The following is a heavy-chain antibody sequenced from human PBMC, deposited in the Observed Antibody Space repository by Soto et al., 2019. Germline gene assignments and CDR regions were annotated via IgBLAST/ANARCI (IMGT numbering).Heavy chain of an antibody. V-gene: IGHV1-2*02. Sequence: QVHLVQSGAEVKKPGASVKVSCKASGYTFTGNYIHWVRQAPGQGLEWMGWVNPDNGGTTSAQKFQGRVTMTRDPSVTTAYMALNRLTSDDTSVYYCARDPRPPSGWLGFWEYGMDVWGQGTTVNVSS. CDR2: VNPDNGGT. CDR3: ARDPRPPSGWLGFWEYGMDV. D-gene: IGHD3-3*01. CDR1: GYTFTGNY. J-gene: IGHJ6*02.